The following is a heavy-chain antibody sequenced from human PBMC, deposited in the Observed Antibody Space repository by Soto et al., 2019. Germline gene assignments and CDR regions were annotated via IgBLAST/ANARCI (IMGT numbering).Heavy chain of an antibody. Sequence: GGSLRLSCAASGFTFSSYAMSWVRQAPGKGLEWVSAISGSGGSTYYADSVKGRFTISRDNSKNTLYLQMNSLRAEDTAVYYCARGDAYYDFWSGYYGLDAFDIWGQGTMVTVSS. CDR1: GFTFSSYA. J-gene: IGHJ3*02. CDR2: ISGSGGST. CDR3: ARGDAYYDFWSGYYGLDAFDI. V-gene: IGHV3-23*01. D-gene: IGHD3-3*01.